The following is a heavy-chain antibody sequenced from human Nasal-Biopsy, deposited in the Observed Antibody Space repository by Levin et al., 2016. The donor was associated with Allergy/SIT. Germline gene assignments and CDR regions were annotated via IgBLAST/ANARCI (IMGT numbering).Heavy chain of an antibody. Sequence: LSLTCAASGFLFSDYYMNWVRQAPGKGLEWVSFIDGSSTSITYADSVTGRFTTSRDNARNLLFLQMNNLRAEDTAVYYCARDVTTIRGYGHWGQGALVTVSS. CDR1: GFLFSDYY. CDR2: IDGSSTSI. CDR3: ARDVTTIRGYGH. J-gene: IGHJ4*02. V-gene: IGHV3-11*06. D-gene: IGHD5-24*01.